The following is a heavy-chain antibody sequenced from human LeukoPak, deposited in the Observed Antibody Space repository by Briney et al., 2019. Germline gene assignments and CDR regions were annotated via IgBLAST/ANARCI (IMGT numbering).Heavy chain of an antibody. CDR3: ASGLQVGAFDY. D-gene: IGHD1-26*01. V-gene: IGHV4-34*01. CDR1: GGSFSGYY. J-gene: IGHJ4*02. Sequence: SEALSLTCAVYGGSFSGYYWSWIRQPPGKGLEWIGEINHSGSTNYNPSLKSRVTISVDTSKNQFSLKLSSVTAADTAVYYCASGLQVGAFDYWGQGTLVTVSS. CDR2: INHSGST.